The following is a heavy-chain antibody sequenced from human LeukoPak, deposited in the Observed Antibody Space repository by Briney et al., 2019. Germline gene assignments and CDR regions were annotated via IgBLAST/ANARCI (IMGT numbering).Heavy chain of an antibody. CDR2: IIPILGIA. D-gene: IGHD1-26*01. CDR3: ARTSRLGATLVYFDY. Sequence: SVKVSCKASGGTFSSYAISWVRQAPGQGLEWMGRIIPILGIANYAQKFQGRVTITADKSTSTAYMELSSLRSEDTAVYYCARTSRLGATLVYFDYWGQGTLSPSPQ. J-gene: IGHJ4*02. V-gene: IGHV1-69*04. CDR1: GGTFSSYA.